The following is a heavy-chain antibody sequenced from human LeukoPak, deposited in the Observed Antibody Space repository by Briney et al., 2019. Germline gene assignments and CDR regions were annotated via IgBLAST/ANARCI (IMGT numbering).Heavy chain of an antibody. D-gene: IGHD1-26*01. J-gene: IGHJ5*02. CDR1: GGSISSSSYY. V-gene: IGHV4-61*01. Sequence: PSETLSLTCTVSGGSISSSSYYWSWIRQPPGKGLEWIGYIYYSGSTNYNPSLKSRVTISVDTSKNQFSLKLSSVTAADTAVYYCARGGREVGATTRLSWFDPWGQGTLVTVSS. CDR3: ARGGREVGATTRLSWFDP. CDR2: IYYSGST.